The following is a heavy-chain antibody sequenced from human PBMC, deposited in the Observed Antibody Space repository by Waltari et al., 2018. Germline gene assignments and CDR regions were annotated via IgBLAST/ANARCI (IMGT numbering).Heavy chain of an antibody. D-gene: IGHD4-4*01. CDR1: GFNFSSYG. CDR2: IWYDGSNK. J-gene: IGHJ4*02. V-gene: IGHV3-33*01. CDR3: ARDHGVTVTDPGDY. Sequence: QVQLVESGGGVVQPGRSLRLSCAASGFNFSSYGMHWVRQAPGKGLEWVAVIWYDGSNKYYADSVKGRFTISRDNSKNTLYLQMNSLRAEDTAVYYCARDHGVTVTDPGDYWGQGTLVTVSS.